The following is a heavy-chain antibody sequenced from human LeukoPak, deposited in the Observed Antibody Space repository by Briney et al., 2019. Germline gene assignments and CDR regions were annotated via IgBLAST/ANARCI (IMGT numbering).Heavy chain of an antibody. V-gene: IGHV1-46*01. CDR2: INPSDGST. D-gene: IGHD3-22*01. CDR1: GYTFSIYY. Sequence: ASVKVSCKASGYTFSIYYMHWVRQAPGQGLEWMGIINPSDGSTSYAQKFQGRVTVTRDTSTSTVYMELSSLRSEDTAMYYCARIDHRSVYSLHYWGQGTLVTVSS. CDR3: ARIDHRSVYSLHY. J-gene: IGHJ4*02.